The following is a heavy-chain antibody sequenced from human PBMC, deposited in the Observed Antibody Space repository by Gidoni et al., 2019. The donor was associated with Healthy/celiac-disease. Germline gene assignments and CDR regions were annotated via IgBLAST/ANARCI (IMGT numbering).Heavy chain of an antibody. CDR3: AKSSGSYRYFDY. CDR2: ISGSGGST. CDR1: GFTFRSHA. D-gene: IGHD1-26*01. V-gene: IGHV3-23*01. J-gene: IGHJ4*02. Sequence: EVQLLESGGCLVQSGGSLLLSCAAAGFTFRSHAMSWVRQATGKGLEWVSAISGSGGSTYYADSVKGRFTISRDNSKNTLYLQMNSLRAEDTAVYYCAKSSGSYRYFDYWGQGTLVTVSS.